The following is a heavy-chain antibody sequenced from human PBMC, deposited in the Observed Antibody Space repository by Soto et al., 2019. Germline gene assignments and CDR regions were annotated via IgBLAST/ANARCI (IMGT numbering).Heavy chain of an antibody. V-gene: IGHV1-46*01. D-gene: IGHD5-18*01. J-gene: IGHJ6*02. Sequence: ASVKVSCKASGYTFTSYYMHWVRQAPGQGLEWKGIINPSGGSTSYAQKFQGRVTMTRDTSTSTVYMELSSLRSEDTAVYYSASRRGYSYGYDYYYGMDVWGQGTTVTVSS. CDR3: ASRRGYSYGYDYYYGMDV. CDR1: GYTFTSYY. CDR2: INPSGGST.